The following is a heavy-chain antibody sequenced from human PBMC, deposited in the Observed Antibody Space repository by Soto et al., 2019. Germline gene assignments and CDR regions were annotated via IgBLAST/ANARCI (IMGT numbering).Heavy chain of an antibody. CDR1: GDSVSSDSAS. CDR2: TYYRSKWNN. D-gene: IGHD3-10*01. Sequence: SQTLSLTCAISGDSVSSDSASWNLIRQSPSRGLEWLGRTYYRSKWNNDYGLSVKSRITINPDTSKNQFSLHLHSVTPEDTAVYYCAGVTWFRAMDVWGQGTPVTVYS. V-gene: IGHV6-1*01. CDR3: AGVTWFRAMDV. J-gene: IGHJ6*02.